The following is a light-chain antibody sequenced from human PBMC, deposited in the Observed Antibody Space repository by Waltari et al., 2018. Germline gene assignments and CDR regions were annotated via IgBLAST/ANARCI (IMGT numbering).Light chain of an antibody. CDR2: EVF. Sequence: DIVMTQTPLSLSVTPGQPASVSCKTSQSLLHSDGRTYLYWYLQKPGQPPQLLIHEVFNRWSGVPDRFTGSGSGTDFTLRISRVEAEDVGVYYCMQSVQFPLTFGGGTKVGIK. CDR3: MQSVQFPLT. J-gene: IGKJ4*01. CDR1: QSLLHSDGRTY. V-gene: IGKV2D-29*01.